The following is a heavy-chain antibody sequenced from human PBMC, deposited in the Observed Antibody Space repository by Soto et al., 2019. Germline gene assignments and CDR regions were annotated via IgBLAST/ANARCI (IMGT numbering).Heavy chain of an antibody. V-gene: IGHV1-46*01. CDR2: INPSDGNI. CDR3: ARDPCSGGRCFMFDY. Sequence: QVQLVQSGAEVKKPGASVKVSCKASGYTFSNYQMHWVRQAPGLGLEWMGIINPSDGNIGYAQKFQGRITMTRDTSTSTVYMELSSLSSEDTAVYYCARDPCSGGRCFMFDYWGQGTLVTVSS. D-gene: IGHD2-15*01. CDR1: GYTFSNYQ. J-gene: IGHJ4*02.